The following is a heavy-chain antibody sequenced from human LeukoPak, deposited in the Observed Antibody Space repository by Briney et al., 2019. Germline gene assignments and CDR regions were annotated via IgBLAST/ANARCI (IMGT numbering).Heavy chain of an antibody. CDR2: IHYSGTT. Sequence: SGTLSLTCTVSAGSISTYYWSWIRQPPGKGLEWIGYIHYSGTTNYNPSLKSRVTISVDTSKNQFSLKLSSVTAADTAVYFCARVSWSPGTSYYYMDVWGKGTTVTISS. V-gene: IGHV4-59*01. CDR1: AGSISTYY. CDR3: ARVSWSPGTSYYYMDV. D-gene: IGHD1-1*01. J-gene: IGHJ6*03.